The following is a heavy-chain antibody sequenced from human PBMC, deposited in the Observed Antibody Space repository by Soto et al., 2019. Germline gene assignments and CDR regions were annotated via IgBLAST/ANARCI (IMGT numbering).Heavy chain of an antibody. CDR1: GGTFSSYA. Sequence: GASVKVSCKASGGTFSSYAISWVRQAPGQGLEWMGGIIPIFGTANYAQKFQGRVTITADESTSTAYMELSSLRSEDTAVYYCAGKAGPLTGYYDASFDYWGQGTLVTVSS. CDR3: AGKAGPLTGYYDASFDY. D-gene: IGHD3-9*01. V-gene: IGHV1-69*13. CDR2: IIPIFGTA. J-gene: IGHJ4*02.